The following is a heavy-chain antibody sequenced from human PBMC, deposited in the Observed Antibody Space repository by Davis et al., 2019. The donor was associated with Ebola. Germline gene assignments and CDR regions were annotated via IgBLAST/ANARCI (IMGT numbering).Heavy chain of an antibody. Sequence: PSETLSLTCAVYGESFSGYYWSWIRQAPGKGLEWIGEIIHSGGTYYNPSLKSRVTISADTSKKQFSLNLSSVTAADTAVYYCARGQLWLRVGMDVWGQGTTVTVSS. CDR1: GESFSGYY. J-gene: IGHJ6*02. CDR2: IIHSGGT. CDR3: ARGQLWLRVGMDV. D-gene: IGHD5-18*01. V-gene: IGHV4-34*01.